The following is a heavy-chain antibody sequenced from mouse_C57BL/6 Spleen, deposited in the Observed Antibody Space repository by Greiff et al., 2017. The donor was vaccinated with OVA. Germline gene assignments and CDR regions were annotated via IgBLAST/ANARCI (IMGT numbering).Heavy chain of an antibody. V-gene: IGHV5-4*03. Sequence: DVMLVESGGGLVKPGGSLKLSCAASGFTFSSYAMSWVRQTPEQRLEWVATISDGGSYTYYPDKVKGRVTISRDNAKNNLYLQMSSLKSEDTAMYYCASGRADYSPSYWGQGTLVTVSA. D-gene: IGHD2-12*01. CDR3: ASGRADYSPSY. CDR1: GFTFSSYA. J-gene: IGHJ3*01. CDR2: ISDGGSYT.